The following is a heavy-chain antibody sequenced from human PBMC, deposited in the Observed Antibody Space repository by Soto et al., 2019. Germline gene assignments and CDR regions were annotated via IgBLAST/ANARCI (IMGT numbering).Heavy chain of an antibody. Sequence: QVQLVESGGGVVQPGRSLRLSCAASGFTFSSYAMHWVSQAPGKGLEWVAVISYDGSNKYYADSVKGRFTISRDNSKNTLYLQMNSLRAEDTAVSYCARASRDGYNFAPFDYWGQGTLVTVSS. CDR3: ARASRDGYNFAPFDY. D-gene: IGHD5-12*01. CDR2: ISYDGSNK. V-gene: IGHV3-30-3*01. CDR1: GFTFSSYA. J-gene: IGHJ4*02.